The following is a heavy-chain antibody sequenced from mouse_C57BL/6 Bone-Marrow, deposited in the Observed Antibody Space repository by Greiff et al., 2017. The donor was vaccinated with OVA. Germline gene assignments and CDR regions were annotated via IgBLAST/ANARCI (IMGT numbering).Heavy chain of an antibody. D-gene: IGHD2-5*01. J-gene: IGHJ4*01. CDR1: GYAFTNYL. Sequence: QVQLQQSGAELVRPGTSVKVSCKASGYAFTNYLIEWVKQRPGQGLEWIGVINPGSGGTNYNEKFKGKATLTADKSSSTAYMQLSSLTSEDSAVYFCARMDYSNLYYYAMDYWGQGTSVTVSS. V-gene: IGHV1-54*01. CDR2: INPGSGGT. CDR3: ARMDYSNLYYYAMDY.